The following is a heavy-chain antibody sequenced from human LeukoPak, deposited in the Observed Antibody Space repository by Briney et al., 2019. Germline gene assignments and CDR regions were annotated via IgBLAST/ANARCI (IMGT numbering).Heavy chain of an antibody. D-gene: IGHD3-22*01. Sequence: ALVKVSCKASGYTFTSYYMHWVRQAPGQGLEGMGIINPSGGSTSYAQKFQGRVTMTRDTSTSTVYMELSSLRSEDTAVYYCARGLVVVITADAFDIWGQGTMVTVSS. CDR1: GYTFTSYY. V-gene: IGHV1-46*01. CDR2: INPSGGST. CDR3: ARGLVVVITADAFDI. J-gene: IGHJ3*02.